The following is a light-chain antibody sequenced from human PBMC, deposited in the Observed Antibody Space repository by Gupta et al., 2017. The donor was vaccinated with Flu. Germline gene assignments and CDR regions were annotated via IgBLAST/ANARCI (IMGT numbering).Light chain of an antibody. Sequence: QSALTQPASVSGSPGRSSTISCTGTSSDVGGYNYVSWYQHHPGKAPKLMIYEVSNRPSGISNRFSGSTSGTTASLTICGLQAEDEADYYCSSYKSRTLGRLFGTGTKVTVL. CDR1: SSDVGGYNY. CDR3: SSYKSRTLGRL. J-gene: IGLJ1*01. V-gene: IGLV2-14*01. CDR2: EVS.